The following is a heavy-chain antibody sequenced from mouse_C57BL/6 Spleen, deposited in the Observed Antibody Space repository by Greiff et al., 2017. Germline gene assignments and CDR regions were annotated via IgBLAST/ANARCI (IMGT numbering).Heavy chain of an antibody. D-gene: IGHD2-1*01. J-gene: IGHJ4*01. V-gene: IGHV5-17*01. Sequence: EVKVVESGGGLVKPGGSLKLSCAASGFTFSDYGMHWVRQAPEKGLEWVAYISSGSSTIYYADTVKGRFTISRDNAKNTLFLQMTSLRSEDTAMYYCARRIYYGKGDYAMDYWGQGTSVTVSS. CDR2: ISSGSSTI. CDR3: ARRIYYGKGDYAMDY. CDR1: GFTFSDYG.